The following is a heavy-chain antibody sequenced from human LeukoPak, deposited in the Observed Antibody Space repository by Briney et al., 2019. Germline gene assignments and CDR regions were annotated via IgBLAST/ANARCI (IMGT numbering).Heavy chain of an antibody. Sequence: SETLSLTCAVYGGSFSGYYWSWIRQPPGKGLEWIGEINHSGSTNYNPSLKSRVTISVDTSKNQFSLKLSSVTAADTAVYYCARDWNRADYYYYGMDVWGQGTTVTVSS. J-gene: IGHJ6*02. CDR1: GGSFSGYY. V-gene: IGHV4-34*01. CDR3: ARDWNRADYYYYGMDV. D-gene: IGHD1-1*01. CDR2: INHSGST.